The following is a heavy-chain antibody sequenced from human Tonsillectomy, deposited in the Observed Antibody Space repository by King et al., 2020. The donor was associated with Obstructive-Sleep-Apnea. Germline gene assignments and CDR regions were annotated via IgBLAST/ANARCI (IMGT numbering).Heavy chain of an antibody. CDR2: ISAYNYNT. D-gene: IGHD2-2*01. V-gene: IGHV1-18*04. CDR1: GYTFTSYG. J-gene: IGHJ5*02. Sequence: QLVQSGTEVKKPGASVKVSCKASGYTFTSYGISWVRQAPGQWLEWMGWISAYNYNTNYAQKLQGRVTMTTDTSTSTAYMELRSLRSDDTAVYYCARDGGPYQLVSNWFDPWGQGTLVTVSS. CDR3: ARDGGPYQLVSNWFDP.